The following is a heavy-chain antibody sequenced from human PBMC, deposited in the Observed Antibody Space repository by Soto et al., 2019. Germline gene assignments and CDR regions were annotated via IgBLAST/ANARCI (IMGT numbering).Heavy chain of an antibody. V-gene: IGHV3-48*01. CDR2: ISSSSSTI. Sequence: EVQLVESGGGLVQPGGSLRLSCAASGFTFSDYSMNWVRQAPGKGLEWVSYISSSSSTIYYADSVKGRFTISRDNAKNSLYLHMNSLRAEDTAVYYCATDLNWEQYWGQGTLVTVSS. J-gene: IGHJ4*02. CDR1: GFTFSDYS. D-gene: IGHD7-27*01. CDR3: ATDLNWEQY.